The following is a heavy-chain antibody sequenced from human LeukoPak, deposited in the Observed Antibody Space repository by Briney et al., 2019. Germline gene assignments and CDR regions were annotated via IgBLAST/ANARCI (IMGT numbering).Heavy chain of an antibody. Sequence: PGGSLRLSCAASGFIFSSYSMNWVRQAPGKGLEWVSSISSSSNYIYYADSVRGRFTISRDNAKNSLYLQMNSLRAEDTAVYYCAGGDGDYDYFDYWGQGILGTVSA. V-gene: IGHV3-21*01. J-gene: IGHJ4*02. CDR2: ISSSSNYI. CDR3: AGGDGDYDYFDY. CDR1: GFIFSSYS. D-gene: IGHD4-17*01.